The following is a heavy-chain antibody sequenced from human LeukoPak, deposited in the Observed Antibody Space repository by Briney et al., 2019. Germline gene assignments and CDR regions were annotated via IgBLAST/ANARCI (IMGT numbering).Heavy chain of an antibody. CDR2: IYYSGST. CDR1: GGSITIYY. D-gene: IGHD5-12*01. Sequence: SETPSLTCTVSGGSITIYYCSWVRQPPGKGLGWSGYIYYSGSTNYNPSLKSRVTISVDTSKDQFSLKLSSVTAADAAVYYCARTSGYDPYYFDYWGQGTLVTVSS. J-gene: IGHJ4*02. V-gene: IGHV4-59*01. CDR3: ARTSGYDPYYFDY.